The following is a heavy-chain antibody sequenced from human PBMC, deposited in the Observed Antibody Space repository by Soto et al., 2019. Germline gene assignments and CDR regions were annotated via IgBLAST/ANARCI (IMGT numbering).Heavy chain of an antibody. Sequence: QVQLLESGPGLVKPSQTLSLTCSVSGDSISNLDYFWAWIRQPPGQALEYIGYLYKSATTYYNPSFASRVAISVDTSKSQFSLNVTSVTAADTAVYFCARGRYCLTGRCFPNWFDSWGQGALVTVSS. V-gene: IGHV4-30-4*01. CDR3: ARGRYCLTGRCFPNWFDS. J-gene: IGHJ5*01. CDR2: LYKSATT. CDR1: GDSISNLDYF. D-gene: IGHD7-27*01.